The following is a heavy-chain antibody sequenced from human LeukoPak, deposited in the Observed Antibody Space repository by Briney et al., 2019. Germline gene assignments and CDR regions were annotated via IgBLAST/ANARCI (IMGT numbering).Heavy chain of an antibody. D-gene: IGHD3-22*01. J-gene: IGHJ4*02. Sequence: GGSLRLSCAASGFTFSSYWMSWVRQAPGKGLEWVANIKQDGSEKYYVDSVKGRFTISRDNAKNSLYLQMNSLRAEDTAVYYCASLTGGYYYDSSGYYVYWGQGTLVTVSS. CDR2: IKQDGSEK. CDR3: ASLTGGYYYDSSGYYVY. V-gene: IGHV3-7*03. CDR1: GFTFSSYW.